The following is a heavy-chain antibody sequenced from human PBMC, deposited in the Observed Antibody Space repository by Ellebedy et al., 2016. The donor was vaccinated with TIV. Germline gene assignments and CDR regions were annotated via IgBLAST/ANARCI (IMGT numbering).Heavy chain of an antibody. J-gene: IGHJ4*02. CDR1: GFTFSTYG. V-gene: IGHV3-33*01. CDR2: IWYDGSNK. Sequence: GESLKISCAASGFTFSTYGMHWVRQAPGKGLEWVAVIWYDGSNKYYADYVKGRFTISRDNSEKTLYLQMNSLRVEDTAVYYCARGAQTLIPDYWGQGTLVIVSS. CDR3: ARGAQTLIPDY.